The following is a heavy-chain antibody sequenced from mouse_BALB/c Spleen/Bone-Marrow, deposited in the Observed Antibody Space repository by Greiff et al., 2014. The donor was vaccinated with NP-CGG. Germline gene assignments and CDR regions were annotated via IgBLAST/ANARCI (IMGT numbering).Heavy chain of an antibody. J-gene: IGHJ4*01. D-gene: IGHD6-1*01. V-gene: IGHV1-18*01. CDR3: ASWSARDAVDY. Sequence: VQLQQSGPELVKPGASMRISCRASGYSFTAYTMNWVKQSHGQNLEWIGLINPYNGGTSYNQKFKGKATLTVDKSSSTAYMELLRLTSEDAAVYYCASWSARDAVDYWGQGTSVTVSS. CDR2: INPYNGGT. CDR1: GYSFTAYT.